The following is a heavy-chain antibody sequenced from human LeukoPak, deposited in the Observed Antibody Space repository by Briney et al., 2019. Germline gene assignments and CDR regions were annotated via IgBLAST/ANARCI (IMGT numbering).Heavy chain of an antibody. V-gene: IGHV4-39*07. D-gene: IGHD1-26*01. CDR2: IYYSGST. CDR1: GGSISSSSYY. J-gene: IGHJ5*02. Sequence: ALETLSLTCTVSGGSISSSSYYWGWIRQPPGKGLEWIGSIYYSGSTYYNPSLKSRVTISVDTSKNQFSLKLSSVTAADTAVYYCARESYLNWFDPWGQGTLVTVSS. CDR3: ARESYLNWFDP.